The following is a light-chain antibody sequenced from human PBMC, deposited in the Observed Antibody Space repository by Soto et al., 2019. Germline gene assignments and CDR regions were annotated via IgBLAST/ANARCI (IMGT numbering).Light chain of an antibody. CDR2: DVS. CDR1: SSDVGGYNY. V-gene: IGLV2-14*03. J-gene: IGLJ1*01. Sequence: QSALTQPASVSGSPGQSITISCTETSSDVGGYNYVSWYQHHPGKAPKLMIYDVSYRPSGVSNRFSGSKSGNTASLTISGLQAEDEADYYCSSYRSTTTVFGSGNKVTVL. CDR3: SSYRSTTTV.